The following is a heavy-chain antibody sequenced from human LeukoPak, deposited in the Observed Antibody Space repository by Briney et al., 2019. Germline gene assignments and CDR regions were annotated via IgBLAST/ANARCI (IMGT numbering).Heavy chain of an antibody. D-gene: IGHD3-9*01. CDR3: ARVVGLYYDILTGLPRGYYFDY. J-gene: IGHJ4*02. Sequence: GASVKVSCKASGYTFTSYDINWVRQATGQGLEWMGWMNPNSGNTGYAQKFQGRVTMTRNTSISTAYMELSSLRSEDTAVYYCARVVGLYYDILTGLPRGYYFDYWGQGTLVTVSS. CDR2: MNPNSGNT. CDR1: GYTFTSYD. V-gene: IGHV1-8*01.